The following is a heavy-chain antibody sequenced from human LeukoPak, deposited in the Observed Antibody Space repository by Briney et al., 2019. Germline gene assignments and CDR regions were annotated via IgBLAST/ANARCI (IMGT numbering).Heavy chain of an antibody. V-gene: IGHV3-74*01. CDR3: ATVFDY. CDR1: GFIFSSYG. J-gene: IGHJ4*02. CDR2: MNQDGSGT. Sequence: GGSLRLSCAASGFIFSSYGMSWVRRAPGKGLEWVSRMNQDGSGTSYADSVKGRFTISRDSAKNTVYLQMNSLRAEDSAMYYCATVFDYWGQGTLVTVSS.